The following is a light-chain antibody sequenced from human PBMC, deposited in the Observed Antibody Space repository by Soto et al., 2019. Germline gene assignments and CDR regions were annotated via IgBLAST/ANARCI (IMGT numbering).Light chain of an antibody. V-gene: IGKV3-11*01. CDR2: DAS. CDR3: QQRSNWPSIT. Sequence: EIVMTQSPATLSVSPGERATLSRRASQSVSSYLALYQQKPGQAPRLLIYDASNRATGIPARFSGSGSGTDFTLTINSLEPEDFAVYYCQQRSNWPSITFGQGTRLEIK. CDR1: QSVSSY. J-gene: IGKJ5*01.